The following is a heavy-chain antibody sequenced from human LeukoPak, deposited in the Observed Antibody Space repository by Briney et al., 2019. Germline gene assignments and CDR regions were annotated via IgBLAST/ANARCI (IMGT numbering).Heavy chain of an antibody. CDR1: GGSISSSSYY. CDR2: IYYSGST. CDR3: ARDPSEIVVVPAANQPLDV. Sequence: SETLSLTCTVSGGSISSSSYYWGWIRQPPGKGLEWIGSIYYSGSTYYNPSLKSRVTISVDTSKNQFSLKLSSVTAADTAVYYCARDPSEIVVVPAANQPLDVWGQGTTVTVSS. J-gene: IGHJ6*02. V-gene: IGHV4-39*02. D-gene: IGHD2-2*01.